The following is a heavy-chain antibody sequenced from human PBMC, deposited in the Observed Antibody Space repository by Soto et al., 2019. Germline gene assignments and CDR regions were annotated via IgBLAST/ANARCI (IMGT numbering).Heavy chain of an antibody. D-gene: IGHD5-12*01. CDR3: ARGKMKWLRFFESHYYYGMDV. Sequence: SETLSLTRAVYGGSFSGYYYSWIRQPPGQGLEWIGEINHSGSTNFNPSLKSRVTISVDTSKNRFSLKLSSVTAADTAVYYCARGKMKWLRFFESHYYYGMDVWDQGTTVTGSS. J-gene: IGHJ6*02. V-gene: IGHV4-34*01. CDR2: INHSGST. CDR1: GGSFSGYY.